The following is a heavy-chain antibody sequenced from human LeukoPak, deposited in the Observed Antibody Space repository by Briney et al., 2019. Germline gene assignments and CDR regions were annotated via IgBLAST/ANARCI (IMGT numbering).Heavy chain of an antibody. Sequence: SGGSLRLSCAASGFTFSSYAMSWVRQAPGKGLEWVSAISGSGGSTYYADSVRGRFTISRDNSKNTLYLQMNSLRAEDTAVYYCARGRTSSWYETDYWGQGTLVTVSS. V-gene: IGHV3-23*01. CDR3: ARGRTSSWYETDY. D-gene: IGHD6-13*01. J-gene: IGHJ4*02. CDR2: ISGSGGST. CDR1: GFTFSSYA.